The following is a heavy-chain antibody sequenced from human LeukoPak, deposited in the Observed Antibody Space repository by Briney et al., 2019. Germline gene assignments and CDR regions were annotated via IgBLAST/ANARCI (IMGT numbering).Heavy chain of an antibody. CDR3: ARYCSSTSCYRFDY. J-gene: IGHJ4*02. V-gene: IGHV4-59*11. CDR2: IYYSGSP. CDR1: VGSISRHY. Sequence: SETLSLTCTGAVGSISRHYWSWIRQPPRERLGRIVYIYYSGSPNYNPSLKSRVTIPVDASKNQFSLKLSSVPAAAPAVYYCARYCSSTSCYRFDYWGQGTLVTVSS. D-gene: IGHD2-2*01.